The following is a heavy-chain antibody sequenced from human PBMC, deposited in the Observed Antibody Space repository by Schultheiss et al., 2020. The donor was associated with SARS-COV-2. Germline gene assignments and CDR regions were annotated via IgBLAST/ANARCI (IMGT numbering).Heavy chain of an antibody. J-gene: IGHJ4*02. CDR3: ARDSSSSSVYFDY. CDR2: IYYSGST. D-gene: IGHD6-13*01. Sequence: SETLSLTCTVSGGSISSGGYYWSWIRQHPGKGLEWIGYIYYSGSTYYNPSLKSRVTISVDTSKNQFSLRLSSVTAADTAVYYCARDSSSSSVYFDYWGQGTLVTVSS. V-gene: IGHV4-31*03. CDR1: GGSISSGGYY.